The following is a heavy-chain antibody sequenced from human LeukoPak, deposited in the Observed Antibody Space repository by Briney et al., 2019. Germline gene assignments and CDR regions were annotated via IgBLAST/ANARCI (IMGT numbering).Heavy chain of an antibody. CDR1: GDSISSSGYY. J-gene: IGHJ4*02. V-gene: IGHV4-39*01. D-gene: IGHD3-10*01. CDR2: IRYTGST. CDR3: ANLDFYYYGSGTYYNLYYFDY. Sequence: SETLSLTCTVSGDSISSSGYYWGWIRQPPGKGLEWIGTIRYTGSTSYNPTLKSRVTVSVDTSKNQFSLKLNSVTAADTAVYYCANLDFYYYGSGTYYNLYYFDYWGQGTLVTVSS.